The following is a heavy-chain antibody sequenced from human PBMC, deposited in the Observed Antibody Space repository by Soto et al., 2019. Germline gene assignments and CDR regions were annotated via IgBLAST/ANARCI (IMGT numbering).Heavy chain of an antibody. Sequence: QVQLVESGGGVVQPGRSLRLSCAASGFAFSNYGMHWVRQAPGKGLEWVAVISYDGSNKYYADSVKGRFTITRDNSKNTLYLQMNSLRAEDTAVYHCAKDFRKKRPHTDWFDPWGQGTLVTVSS. CDR2: ISYDGSNK. V-gene: IGHV3-30*18. CDR1: GFAFSNYG. CDR3: AKDFRKKRPHTDWFDP. J-gene: IGHJ5*02. D-gene: IGHD4-17*01.